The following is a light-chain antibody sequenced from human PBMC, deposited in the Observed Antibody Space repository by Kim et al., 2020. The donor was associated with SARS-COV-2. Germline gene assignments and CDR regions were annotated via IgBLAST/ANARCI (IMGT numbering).Light chain of an antibody. CDR1: SLRSHF. CDR3: CSRDTNNKHLV. V-gene: IGLV3-19*01. CDR2: GKN. J-gene: IGLJ3*02. Sequence: SSELTQDPAVSVALGQTVRITCQGDSLRSHFASWYQQKPGQAPTLVFYGKNTRPSGIPDRFSGSSSGNTASLTITGARAEDAADYHSCSRDTNNKHLVFGGGTQLTVL.